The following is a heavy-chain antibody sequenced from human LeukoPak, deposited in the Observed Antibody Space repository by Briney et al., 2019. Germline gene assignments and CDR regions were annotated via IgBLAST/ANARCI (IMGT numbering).Heavy chain of an antibody. D-gene: IGHD3-22*01. CDR1: GFTLSSYA. CDR2: IGTAGDT. Sequence: PGGSLRLSCATSGFTLSSYAMHWVRQATGKGLEWVSAIGTAGDTYYPGSVKGRFTISRENAKNSLSLQMNSLRAEDTAVYYCAKDEGPVVVMPFDYWGQGTLVTVSS. J-gene: IGHJ4*02. CDR3: AKDEGPVVVMPFDY. V-gene: IGHV3-13*01.